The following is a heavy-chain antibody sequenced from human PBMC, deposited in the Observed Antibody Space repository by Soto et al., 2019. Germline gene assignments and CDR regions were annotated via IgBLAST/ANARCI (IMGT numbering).Heavy chain of an antibody. Sequence: EVQLVESGGGLVQPGGSLRLSCAASGLTFRSNWMSWVRQAPGKGLEWVANIKQDGSEKYYVDSVKGRFTISRDNAKNSLYLQMNSLRAEDTAVYYCATSGGGWLQPPVWGQGTLVTVSS. V-gene: IGHV3-7*03. CDR2: IKQDGSEK. J-gene: IGHJ4*02. CDR3: ATSGGGWLQPPV. CDR1: GLTFRSNW. D-gene: IGHD5-12*01.